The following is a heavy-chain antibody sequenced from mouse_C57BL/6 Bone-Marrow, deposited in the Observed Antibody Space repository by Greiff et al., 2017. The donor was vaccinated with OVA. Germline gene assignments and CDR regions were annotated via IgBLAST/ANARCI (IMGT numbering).Heavy chain of an antibody. V-gene: IGHV8-12*01. CDR3: ARSPYYYGYAMDY. J-gene: IGHJ4*01. CDR2: IYWYDDK. CDR1: GFLLSTSGMG. Sequence: QVTLKECGPGILQFSQTPSLICSFPGFLLSTSGMGVSWFCQPSGKGLAWLAHIYWYDDKRYNPSLMSPLTISKDTSRNHVFLKITSVDTADTATYYCARSPYYYGYAMDYWGQGTSVTVSS. D-gene: IGHD1-1*01.